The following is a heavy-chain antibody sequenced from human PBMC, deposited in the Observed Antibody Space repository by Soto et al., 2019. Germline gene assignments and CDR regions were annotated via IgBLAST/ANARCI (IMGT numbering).Heavy chain of an antibody. V-gene: IGHV4-34*01. CDR2: INHSGST. D-gene: IGHD6-19*01. CDR3: ARTAGRCYFDY. J-gene: IGHJ4*02. Sequence: PSETLSLTCAVYGGSFSGYYWSWIRQPPGKGLEWIGEINHSGSTNYNPSLKSRVTISVDTSKNQYSLKLSSVTAAGTAVYYCARTAGRCYFDYWGQGTLVTSPQ. CDR1: GGSFSGYY.